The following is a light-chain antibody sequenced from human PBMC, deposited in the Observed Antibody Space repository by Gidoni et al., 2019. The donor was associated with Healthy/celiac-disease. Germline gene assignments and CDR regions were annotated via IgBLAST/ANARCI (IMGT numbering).Light chain of an antibody. Sequence: QSVLTQPPSVSGAPGQRVTISCTGSSSNIGAGYDVHWYQQLPGTAPKLLIYGNSNRPSGVPDRFSGSKSGTSDSLAITGLQAEDEADYYCQSYDSSLPVVFGGGTKLTVL. CDR3: QSYDSSLPVV. J-gene: IGLJ2*01. V-gene: IGLV1-40*01. CDR1: SSNIGAGYD. CDR2: GNS.